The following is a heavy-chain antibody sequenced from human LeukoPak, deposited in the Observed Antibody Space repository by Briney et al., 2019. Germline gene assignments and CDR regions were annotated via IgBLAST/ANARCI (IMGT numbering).Heavy chain of an antibody. D-gene: IGHD5-18*01. Sequence: GGSLRLSCESSGFTFGSHAVYWVRQAPGKGLEWVAGIFGSDGSPHYADSVKGRFTISRDNSRNTVYLQINSLRADDTAVYYCGKTTVGYSSGQKPAWPVDYWGQGTLVTVSS. CDR1: GFTFGSHA. V-gene: IGHV3-23*01. CDR3: GKTTVGYSSGQKPAWPVDY. J-gene: IGHJ4*02. CDR2: IFGSDGSP.